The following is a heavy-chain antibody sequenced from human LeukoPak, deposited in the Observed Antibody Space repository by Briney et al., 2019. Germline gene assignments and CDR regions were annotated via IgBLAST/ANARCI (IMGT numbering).Heavy chain of an antibody. J-gene: IGHJ4*02. CDR3: ARAAGKGGDY. D-gene: IGHD6-19*01. V-gene: IGHV3-20*04. CDR2: INWNVVST. Sequence: GGSLTLSCAASGFTFDDHGMSWVRQAPGKGLEWVAGINWNVVSTGYADPVKGRFTISRDNAKNSLYLVINSLRAEDKALYYCARAAGKGGDYWGQGTLVTVSS. CDR1: GFTFDDHG.